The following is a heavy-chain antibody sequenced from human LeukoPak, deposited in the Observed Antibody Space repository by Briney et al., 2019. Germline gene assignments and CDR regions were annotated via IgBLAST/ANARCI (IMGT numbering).Heavy chain of an antibody. J-gene: IGHJ4*02. CDR3: ARGLPGAY. CDR1: GGTFSSYA. CDR2: MNPNSGNT. V-gene: IGHV1-8*02. Sequence: VASVKVSCKASGGTFSSYAINWVRQATGQGLEWMGWMNPNSGNTGYAQKFQGRVTMTRNTSISTAYLELSILRSEDTAVYYCARGLPGAYWGQGTLVTVSS. D-gene: IGHD3-10*01.